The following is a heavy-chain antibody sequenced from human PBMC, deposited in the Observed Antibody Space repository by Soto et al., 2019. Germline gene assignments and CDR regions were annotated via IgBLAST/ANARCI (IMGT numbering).Heavy chain of an antibody. J-gene: IGHJ6*03. Sequence: PSETLSLTCTVSGGSISSYYWSWIRQPPGKGLEWIGYIYYSGSTNYNPSLKSRVTISVDTSKNQFPLKLSSVTAADTAVYYCARESNWNDVDYYYYMDVWGKGTTVTVSS. CDR2: IYYSGST. CDR3: ARESNWNDVDYYYYMDV. D-gene: IGHD1-1*01. V-gene: IGHV4-59*01. CDR1: GGSISSYY.